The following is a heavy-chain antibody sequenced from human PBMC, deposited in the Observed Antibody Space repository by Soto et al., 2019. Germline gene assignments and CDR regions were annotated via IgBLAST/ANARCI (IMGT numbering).Heavy chain of an antibody. CDR2: ISSSSSTI. J-gene: IGHJ6*02. CDR3: AREGRGDYSGLVGYYYGMDV. Sequence: PGGSMRLSCPASEFTFSSCAMSWARLAPGERLEWVSYISSSSSTIYYADSVKGRFTISRDNAKNSLYLQMNSLRDEDTAVYYCAREGRGDYSGLVGYYYGMDVWGQGTTVTVSS. D-gene: IGHD4-17*01. CDR1: EFTFSSCA. V-gene: IGHV3-48*02.